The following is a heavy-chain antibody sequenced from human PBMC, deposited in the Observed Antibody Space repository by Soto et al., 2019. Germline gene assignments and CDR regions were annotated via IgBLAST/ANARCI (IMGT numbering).Heavy chain of an antibody. D-gene: IGHD2-15*01. CDR1: GYTFTSYY. Sequence: ASVKVSCKASGYTFTSYYMHWVRQAPGQGLEWMGIINPSGGSTSYAQKFQGRVTMTRDTSTSTVYMELSSLRSEDTAVYYCARDASVVVVAATRTLWDDWGQGTLVTVSS. CDR2: INPSGGST. V-gene: IGHV1-46*03. J-gene: IGHJ4*02. CDR3: ARDASVVVVAATRTLWDD.